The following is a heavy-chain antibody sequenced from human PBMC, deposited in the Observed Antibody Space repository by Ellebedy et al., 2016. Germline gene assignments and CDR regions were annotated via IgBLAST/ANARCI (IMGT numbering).Heavy chain of an antibody. V-gene: IGHV1-2*04. D-gene: IGHD3-22*01. Sequence: ASVKVSCKASGYTFTGYYMHWVRQAPGQGLEWMGWINPNSGGTNYAQKFQGWVTMTRDTSISTAYMELSRLRSDDTAVYYCAREAHYYDSSGYYSAYYGMDVWGQGTTVTVSS. CDR2: INPNSGGT. CDR1: GYTFTGYY. J-gene: IGHJ6*02. CDR3: AREAHYYDSSGYYSAYYGMDV.